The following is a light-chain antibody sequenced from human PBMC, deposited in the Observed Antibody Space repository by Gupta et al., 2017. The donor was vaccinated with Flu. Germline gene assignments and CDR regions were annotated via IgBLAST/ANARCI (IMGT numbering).Light chain of an antibody. CDR2: NND. J-gene: IGLJ1*01. V-gene: IGLV1-44*01. Sequence: QSVLTQPPSASGTPGQTVTFSCSGSTSNIGSNAVNWYQQFPGTAPKLLIFNNDQRPSGVPDRFSGSKSGTSASLAISGLQPEDEADYYCASWEGSRDGFHVFGTGTKVTVL. CDR3: ASWEGSRDGFHV. CDR1: TSNIGSNA.